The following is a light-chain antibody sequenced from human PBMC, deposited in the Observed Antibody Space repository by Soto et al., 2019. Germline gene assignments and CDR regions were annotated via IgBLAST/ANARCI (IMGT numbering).Light chain of an antibody. CDR2: LNSDGSH. CDR3: QTCGAGSP. Sequence: QPVLTQSPSASASLGASVKLTCTLSSGHSSYAIAWHQQQPEKGPRYLMKLNSDGSHSKGDGIPDRFSGSSSGAERYLTISSLQSEDEADYYCQTCGAGSPFGGGTKRTVL. CDR1: SGHSSYA. J-gene: IGLJ2*01. V-gene: IGLV4-69*01.